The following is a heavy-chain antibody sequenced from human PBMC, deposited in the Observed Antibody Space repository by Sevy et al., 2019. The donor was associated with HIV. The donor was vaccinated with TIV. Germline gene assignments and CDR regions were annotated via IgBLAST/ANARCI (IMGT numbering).Heavy chain of an antibody. J-gene: IGHJ3*01. CDR1: DVSISSGTNY. V-gene: IGHV4-39*01. D-gene: IGHD6-19*01. Sequence: SETLSLTCTVSDVSISSGTNYWGWIRQPPGKGLEWIGSIYYSGTTYYNPSLKRRVTMSADTSMNQFSLKLSSVTVADTAVYYCARQRGGWYEYDASDVWGQGTMVTDSS. CDR3: ARQRGGWYEYDASDV. CDR2: IYYSGTT.